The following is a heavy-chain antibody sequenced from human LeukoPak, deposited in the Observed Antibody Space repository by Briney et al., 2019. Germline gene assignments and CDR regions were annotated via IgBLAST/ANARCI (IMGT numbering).Heavy chain of an antibody. V-gene: IGHV4-4*02. Sequence: SGTLSLTCGVSGGSISSGKWWSWVRQPPGKGLEWIGEISHSGSPNYNPSLKSRLTISVDLPKNQFSLDLRSVTAADTAVYYCARDAAAGYSLACWGQGTLVTVSS. CDR1: GGSISSGKW. CDR2: ISHSGSP. J-gene: IGHJ4*02. D-gene: IGHD6-13*01. CDR3: ARDAAAGYSLAC.